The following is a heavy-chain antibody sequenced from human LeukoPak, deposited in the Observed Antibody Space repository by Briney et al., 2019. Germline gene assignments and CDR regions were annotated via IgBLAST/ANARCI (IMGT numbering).Heavy chain of an antibody. J-gene: IGHJ5*02. CDR3: AKGYSYGSNWFDP. CDR1: GFTFDDYA. D-gene: IGHD5-18*01. CDR2: ISWNSGSI. V-gene: IGHV3-9*01. Sequence: QSGGSLRLSCAASGFTFDDYAMHWVRQAPGKGLEWVSGISWNSGSIGYADSVKGRFTISRDNAKNSLYLQMNSLRAEDTALYYCAKGYSYGSNWFDPWGQGTLVTVSS.